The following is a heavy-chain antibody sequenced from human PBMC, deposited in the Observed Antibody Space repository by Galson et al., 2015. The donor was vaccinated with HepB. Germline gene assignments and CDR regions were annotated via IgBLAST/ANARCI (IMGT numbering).Heavy chain of an antibody. D-gene: IGHD5-24*01. J-gene: IGHJ2*01. Sequence: LTCTVSGGSISSYYWSWIRQPPGKGLEWIGYIYYSGSTNYNPSLKSRVTISVDTSKNQFSLKLSSVTAADTAVYYCARDSSIEMATLYWYFDLWGRGTLVTVSS. V-gene: IGHV4-59*01. CDR1: GGSISSYY. CDR2: IYYSGST. CDR3: ARDSSIEMATLYWYFDL.